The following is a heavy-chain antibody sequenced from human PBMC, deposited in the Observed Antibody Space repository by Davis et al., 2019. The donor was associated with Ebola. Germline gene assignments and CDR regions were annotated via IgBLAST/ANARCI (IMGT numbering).Heavy chain of an antibody. D-gene: IGHD3-22*01. Sequence: GESLKISCAASGFAFRNYAMHWVRQAPGKGLEWVALIYYDGTNNYYADSVKGRVAVSRDNAKNSLFLQMNSLRAEDTAVYYCVRVYYDSGGFYLDYWGQGTLVTVSS. CDR1: GFAFRNYA. J-gene: IGHJ4*02. V-gene: IGHV3-33*01. CDR2: IYYDGTNN. CDR3: VRVYYDSGGFYLDY.